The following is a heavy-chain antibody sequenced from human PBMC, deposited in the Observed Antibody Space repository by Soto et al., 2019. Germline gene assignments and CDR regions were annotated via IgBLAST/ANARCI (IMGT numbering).Heavy chain of an antibody. CDR3: ARAVTMIVVGITHEARWFDL. V-gene: IGHV4-4*02. J-gene: IGHJ2*01. CDR1: GGSISSSNW. Sequence: QVQLQESGPGLVKPSGTLSLTCAVSGGSISSSNWWSWVRQPPGKGLEWIGEIYHSGSNYYNPSRKSRCTISVDKYKNQFSRKLSSVTAADTAVYYCARAVTMIVVGITHEARWFDLWGSGTLVTVSS. CDR2: IYHSGSN. D-gene: IGHD3-22*01.